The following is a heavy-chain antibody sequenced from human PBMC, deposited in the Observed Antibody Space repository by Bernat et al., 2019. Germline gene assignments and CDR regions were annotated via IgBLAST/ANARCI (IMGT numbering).Heavy chain of an antibody. V-gene: IGHV5-51*01. D-gene: IGHD6-19*01. Sequence: EMQLVQSGAEVKKPGESLKISCKGSGYNFTTYWIGWVRQMPGKGLEWMGIIYPGDSDTRYSPSLQGQVTISVDKSISIAYLQWRSLKASDTAIYYCARRGQMAGSVGDAFDIWGQGTMVTVSS. CDR3: ARRGQMAGSVGDAFDI. CDR1: GYNFTTYW. CDR2: IYPGDSDT. J-gene: IGHJ3*02.